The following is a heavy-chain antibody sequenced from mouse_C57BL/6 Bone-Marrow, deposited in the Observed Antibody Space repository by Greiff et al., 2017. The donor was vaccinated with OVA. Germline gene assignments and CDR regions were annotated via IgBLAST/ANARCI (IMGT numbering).Heavy chain of an antibody. CDR3: ARGDWDAWYFDV. D-gene: IGHD4-1*01. J-gene: IGHJ1*03. CDR1: GFSFCVYY. CDR2: INYDGSST. Sequence: EVQGGESEGGLVPPGSSMTLSCTASGFSFCVYYMAGVREVPEKVLEGVANINYDGSSTYYLDSLKSRFIISRDNAKNILYLQMSSLKSEDTATYYCARGDWDAWYFDVWGTGTTVTVSS. V-gene: IGHV5-16*01.